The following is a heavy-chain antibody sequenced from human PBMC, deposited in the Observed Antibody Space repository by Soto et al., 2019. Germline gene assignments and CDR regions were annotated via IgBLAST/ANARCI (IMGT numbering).Heavy chain of an antibody. V-gene: IGHV4-39*01. CDR3: ATSRLWGELRAGWFDP. CDR1: GGSISSSSYY. J-gene: IGHJ5*02. D-gene: IGHD3-16*01. CDR2: IYYSGST. Sequence: QLQLQESGPGLVKPSETLSLTCTVSGGSISSSSYYWDWIRQPPGKGLEWIGSIYYSGSTSYNPSLKSRVTISVDTSMNQFSLKLSSVTAADTAVYFCATSRLWGELRAGWFDPWGQGTLVTVSS.